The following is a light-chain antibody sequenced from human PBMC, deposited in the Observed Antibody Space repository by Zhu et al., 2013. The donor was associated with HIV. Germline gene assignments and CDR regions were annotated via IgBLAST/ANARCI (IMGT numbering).Light chain of an antibody. J-gene: IGLJ3*02. CDR1: SSDVGGYNL. Sequence: QSALTQPASVSGSPGQSITISCTGTSSDVGGYNLVSWYQQHPGKAPKFMIYEVSKRPSGVSNRFSGSKSGNTASLTISGLQAEDEADYYCATWDDSLSGWVFGGGTKLTVL. V-gene: IGLV2-23*02. CDR3: ATWDDSLSGWV. CDR2: EVS.